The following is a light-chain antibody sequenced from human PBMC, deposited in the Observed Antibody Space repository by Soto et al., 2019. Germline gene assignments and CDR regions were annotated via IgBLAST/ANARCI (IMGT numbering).Light chain of an antibody. Sequence: QSVLTQPPSVSGAPGQRVTISCTGSSSNIGAGYDVHWYQQLPGTAPKLLIYGNSNRPSGVPERFYGSKSGTSASLAITGLQAEDEADYYCQSYDSTLSSVVFGGGTKLTVL. CDR3: QSYDSTLSSVV. CDR1: SSNIGAGYD. CDR2: GNS. V-gene: IGLV1-40*01. J-gene: IGLJ2*01.